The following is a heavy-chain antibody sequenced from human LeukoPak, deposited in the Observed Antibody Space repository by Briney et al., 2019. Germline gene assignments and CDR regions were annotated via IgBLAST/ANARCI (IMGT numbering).Heavy chain of an antibody. V-gene: IGHV7-4-1*02. CDR1: GYTFTSYA. CDR2: INTNTGNP. Sequence: ASVKVSCKASGYTFTSYAMNWVRQAPGQGLEWMGWINTNTGNPTYAQGFTGRFVFSLDTSVSTAYLQISSLKAEDTAVYYCARDRVRGYSGYDYGSWFDPWGQGTLVTVSS. J-gene: IGHJ5*02. CDR3: ARDRVRGYSGYDYGSWFDP. D-gene: IGHD5-12*01.